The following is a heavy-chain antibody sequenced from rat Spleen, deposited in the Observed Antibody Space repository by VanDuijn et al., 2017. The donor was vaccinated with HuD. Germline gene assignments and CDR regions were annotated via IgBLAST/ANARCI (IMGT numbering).Heavy chain of an antibody. CDR2: ISYDGSST. CDR1: GFTFSDYY. CDR3: ARDNSGYGYGVMDA. V-gene: IGHV5-29*01. D-gene: IGHD4-3*01. Sequence: EVQLVESDGGLVQPGRSLKLSCAASGFTFSDYYMAWVRQAPTKGLEWVATISYDGSSTYYRDSVKGRFTISRDNAKSTLYLQMDSLRSEDTATYYCARDNSGYGYGVMDAWGQGASVTVSS. J-gene: IGHJ4*01.